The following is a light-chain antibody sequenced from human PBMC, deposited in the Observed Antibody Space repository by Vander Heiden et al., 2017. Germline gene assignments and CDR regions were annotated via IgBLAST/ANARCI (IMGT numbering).Light chain of an antibody. V-gene: IGLV3-1*01. J-gene: IGLJ2*01. CDR1: KLGDKY. CDR2: QDS. CDR3: QAWDSSTVV. Sequence: SYELTLPPSVSVSPGQTASITCSGDKLGDKYACWYQQKPGQSPVLVIYQDSKRPSGIPVRFSGSNSGNTATLTISGTQAMDEADYYCQAWDSSTVVFGGGTKLTVL.